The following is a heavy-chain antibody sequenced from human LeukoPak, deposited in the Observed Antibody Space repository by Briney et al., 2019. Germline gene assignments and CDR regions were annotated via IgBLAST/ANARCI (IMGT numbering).Heavy chain of an antibody. J-gene: IGHJ5*02. CDR1: GYTLTANY. Sequence: ASVKVSCKASGYTLTANYIYSLRQAPGQGLEWMGRINPNSGGTDYAQNFQGRVTMTRDTSISTAYMELSRLRSDDTAVYYCARGYCSGGTCYLVENWLDPWGQGTLVTVSS. CDR2: INPNSGGT. V-gene: IGHV1-2*06. D-gene: IGHD2-15*01. CDR3: ARGYCSGGTCYLVENWLDP.